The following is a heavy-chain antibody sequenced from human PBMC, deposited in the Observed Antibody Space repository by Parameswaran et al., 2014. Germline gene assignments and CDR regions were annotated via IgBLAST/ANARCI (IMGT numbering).Heavy chain of an antibody. CDR2: INPNSGGT. CDR3: ARVDPVGGTGGFDY. Sequence: WVRQAPGQGLEWMGWINPNSGGTNYAQKFQGRVTMTRDTSISTAYMELSRLRSDDTAVYYCARVDPVGGTGGFDYWGQGTLVTVSS. D-gene: IGHD6-19*01. V-gene: IGHV1-2*02. J-gene: IGHJ4*02.